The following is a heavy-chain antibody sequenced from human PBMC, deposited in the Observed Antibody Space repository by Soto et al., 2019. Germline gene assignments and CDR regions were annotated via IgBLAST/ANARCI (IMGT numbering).Heavy chain of an antibody. J-gene: IGHJ6*02. Sequence: QVQLVQSGAEMKEPGSSVKVSCKTSGGTFSSSAISWLRQAPVQGLEWMGGIIPLFRTPDYEQKFQGRVTIAADESTSKAYMELSSLRSEDTAVYYCARDAVRLKLCGDYYYMRDLWGQGTTITVS. D-gene: IGHD3-16*01. V-gene: IGHV1-69*12. CDR2: IIPLFRTP. CDR1: GGTFSSSA. CDR3: ARDAVRLKLCGDYYYMRDL.